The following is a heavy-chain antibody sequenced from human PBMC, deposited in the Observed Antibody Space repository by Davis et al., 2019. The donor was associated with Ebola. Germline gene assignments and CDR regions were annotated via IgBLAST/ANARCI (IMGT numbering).Heavy chain of an antibody. D-gene: IGHD4-17*01. Sequence: PGGSLRLSCAASGFTFRTYAMSWVRQAPGKGLEWVSAISGSGGSTYYADSVKGRFTISRDNSKNTLYLQMNSLRAEDTAVYYCAKDATLYGDYVRGYYYYGMDVWGQGTTVTVSS. CDR2: ISGSGGST. J-gene: IGHJ6*02. V-gene: IGHV3-23*01. CDR1: GFTFRTYA. CDR3: AKDATLYGDYVRGYYYYGMDV.